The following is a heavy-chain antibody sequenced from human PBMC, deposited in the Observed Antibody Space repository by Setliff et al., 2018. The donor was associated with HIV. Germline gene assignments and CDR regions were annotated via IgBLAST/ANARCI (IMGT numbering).Heavy chain of an antibody. J-gene: IGHJ4*02. CDR3: ARPSLGIGGGALFDY. CDR2: IHFSGIT. Sequence: SETLSLTCTVSGASVNTNNYYWGWIRQPPGKGLEWIGNIHFSGITYYSPSLRSRVTIYVGTSKRQFFLSLSSVTAADTAVYFCARPSLGIGGGALFDYWGRGILVTVSS. V-gene: IGHV4-39*01. D-gene: IGHD7-27*01. CDR1: GASVNTNNYY.